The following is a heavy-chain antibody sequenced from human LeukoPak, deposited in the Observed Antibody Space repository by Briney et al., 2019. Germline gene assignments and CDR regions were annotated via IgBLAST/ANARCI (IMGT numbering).Heavy chain of an antibody. D-gene: IGHD3-9*01. V-gene: IGHV1-18*01. Sequence: ASVKVSCKASGYTFTSYGISWVRQAPGQGLEWMGWISAYNGNTNYAQKLQGRVTMTTDTSTSTAYMELRSLRSDDTAVYYCARGPQKKPYYDILTGYFEWYYFDYWGQGTLVTVSS. CDR3: ARGPQKKPYYDILTGYFEWYYFDY. J-gene: IGHJ4*02. CDR2: ISAYNGNT. CDR1: GYTFTSYG.